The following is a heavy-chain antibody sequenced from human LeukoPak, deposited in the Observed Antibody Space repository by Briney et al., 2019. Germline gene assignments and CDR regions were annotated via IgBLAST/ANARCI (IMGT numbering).Heavy chain of an antibody. J-gene: IGHJ4*02. CDR2: ISDRGGST. D-gene: IGHD4-23*01. CDR3: AKEDYGGYLDY. CDR1: GFPFSSYA. V-gene: IGHV3-23*01. Sequence: GGSLRLSCSASGFPFSSYAMHWVRQAPGKGLEWVSGISDRGGSTYYAESVKGRFTISRDNSKNTLYLQMNSLRAEDTAVYYCAKEDYGGYLDYWGQGTLVTVSS.